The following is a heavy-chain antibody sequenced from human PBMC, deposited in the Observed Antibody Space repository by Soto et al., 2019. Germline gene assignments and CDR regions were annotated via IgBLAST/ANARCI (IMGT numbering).Heavy chain of an antibody. Sequence: EVHLLESGGGLVQPGGSLRLSCAASGFTFSDYSMSWVRQTPERGLEWVSTLTHGGTSYYAGSVQGRFIVYRDNSKSTVSLQMYSLRAEDTALYYCTKRATTVPTPGNYFDSWGQGTQVIVSS. CDR2: LTHGGTS. D-gene: IGHD1-1*01. J-gene: IGHJ4*02. V-gene: IGHV3-23*01. CDR3: TKRATTVPTPGNYFDS. CDR1: GFTFSDYS.